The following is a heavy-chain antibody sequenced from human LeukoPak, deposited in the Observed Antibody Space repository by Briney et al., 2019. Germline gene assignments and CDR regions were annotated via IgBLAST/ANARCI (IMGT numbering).Heavy chain of an antibody. J-gene: IGHJ2*01. Sequence: GGSLRLSCAASGFKFSTYWMSWVRQAPGKGPEWVATIKYDGNEIHYVDSAKGRFTISRDNAKNSLYLQMNSLRAEDTAVYYCARVVPNWGHEGNWYFELWGRGTLVTVSS. CDR3: ARVVPNWGHEGNWYFEL. V-gene: IGHV3-7*01. CDR2: IKYDGNEI. CDR1: GFKFSTYW. D-gene: IGHD7-27*01.